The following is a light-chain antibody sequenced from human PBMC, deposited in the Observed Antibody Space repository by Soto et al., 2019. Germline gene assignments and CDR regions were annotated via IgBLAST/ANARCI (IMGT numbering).Light chain of an antibody. CDR2: AAS. J-gene: IGKJ3*01. CDR3: QPSYSTPYIT. Sequence: DIQMTHSPSSLSASVGDRVTIACRASQSISSYLNWYQQKPGKAPKLLIYAASSLQSGVPSRFSGSGSGTDFTLTISSLQPEDFATYYCQPSYSTPYITFGPGTKVDI. V-gene: IGKV1-39*01. CDR1: QSISSY.